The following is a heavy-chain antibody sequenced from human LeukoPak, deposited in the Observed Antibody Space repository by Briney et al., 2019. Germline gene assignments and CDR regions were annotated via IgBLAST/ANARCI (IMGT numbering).Heavy chain of an antibody. CDR1: GGSFSGYY. CDR2: INHSGST. D-gene: IGHD5-18*01. CDR3: ARVWIQSNWFDP. V-gene: IGHV4-34*01. J-gene: IGHJ5*02. Sequence: SETLSPTCAVYGGSFSGYYWSWIRQPPGKGLEWIGEINHSGSTNYNPSLKSRVTISVDTSKNQFSLKLSSVTAADTAVYYCARVWIQSNWFDPWGQGTLVTVSS.